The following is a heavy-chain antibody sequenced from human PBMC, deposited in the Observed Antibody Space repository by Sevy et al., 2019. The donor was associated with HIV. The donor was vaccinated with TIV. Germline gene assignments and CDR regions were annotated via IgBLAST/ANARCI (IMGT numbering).Heavy chain of an antibody. J-gene: IGHJ6*02. CDR2: IKSKTDGGTT. Sequence: GGSLRLSCAASGFTFSNAWMSWVRQAPGKGLEWVGRIKSKTDGGTTDYAAPVKGRFTISRDDSKNTLYLQMNSLKTEDTAVYYCTTDRHIVVVPAAPSPYYYYYGMDVWGQWTTVTVSS. V-gene: IGHV3-15*01. CDR1: GFTFSNAW. D-gene: IGHD2-2*01. CDR3: TTDRHIVVVPAAPSPYYYYYGMDV.